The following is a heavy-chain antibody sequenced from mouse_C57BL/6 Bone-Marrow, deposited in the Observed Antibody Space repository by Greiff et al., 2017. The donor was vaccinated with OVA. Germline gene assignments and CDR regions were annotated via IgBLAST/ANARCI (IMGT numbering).Heavy chain of an antibody. D-gene: IGHD2-3*01. Sequence: QVHVKQSGAELARPCASVKMSCKASGYTFTSYTMHWVKQRPGQGLEWIGYINPSSGYTKYNQKFKDKATLTADKSSSTAYMQLSSLTSEDSAVYYCARTYENYAMDYWGQGTSVTVSS. CDR3: ARTYENYAMDY. J-gene: IGHJ4*01. CDR2: INPSSGYT. CDR1: GYTFTSYT. V-gene: IGHV1-4*01.